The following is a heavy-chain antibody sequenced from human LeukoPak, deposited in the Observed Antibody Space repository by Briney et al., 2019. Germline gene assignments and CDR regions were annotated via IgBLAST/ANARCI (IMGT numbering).Heavy chain of an antibody. CDR3: ATRDYYDSSGYPDAFDI. D-gene: IGHD3-22*01. Sequence: GGSLRLSCVASGFTFNTYWMSWVRQAPGKGLEWVSVIYSGGSTYYADSVKGRFTVSRDNSKNTLYLQMNSLRAEDTAVYYCATRDYYDSSGYPDAFDIWGQGTMVTVSS. CDR2: IYSGGST. J-gene: IGHJ3*02. CDR1: GFTFNTYW. V-gene: IGHV3-53*01.